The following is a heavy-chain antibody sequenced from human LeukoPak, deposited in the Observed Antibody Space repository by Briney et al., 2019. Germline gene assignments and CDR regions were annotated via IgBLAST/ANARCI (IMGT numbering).Heavy chain of an antibody. CDR2: IYSGGST. J-gene: IGHJ5*02. CDR3: ARAEMGYDILTGYYGGWFDP. CDR1: GFTVSSNY. V-gene: IGHV3-53*01. Sequence: PGGSLRLSCAASGFTVSSNYMSWGRQAPGKGLEWVSVIYSGGSTYYADSVKGRFTISGDNSKNTLYLQMNSLRAEDTAVYYCARAEMGYDILTGYYGGWFDPWGQGTLVTVSS. D-gene: IGHD3-9*01.